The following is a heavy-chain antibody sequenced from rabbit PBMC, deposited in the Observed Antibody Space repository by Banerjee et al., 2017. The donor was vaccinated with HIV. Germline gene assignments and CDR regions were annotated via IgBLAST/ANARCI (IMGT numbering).Heavy chain of an antibody. CDR2: IDPVFGST. J-gene: IGHJ4*01. CDR1: GFDFSSYG. D-gene: IGHD4-1*01. CDR3: VRDIVVAEKNL. V-gene: IGHV1S7*01. Sequence: QSLEESGGGLVQPGGSLKLSCKASGFDFSSYGVSWVRQAPGKGLEWIGYIDPVFGSTYYASWVNGRFTISSHNAQNTLYLQLNSLTAADTATYFCVRDIVVAEKNLWGPGTLVTVS.